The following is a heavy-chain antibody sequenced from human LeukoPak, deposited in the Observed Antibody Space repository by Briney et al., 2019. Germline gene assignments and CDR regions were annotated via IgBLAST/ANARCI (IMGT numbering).Heavy chain of an antibody. V-gene: IGHV3-66*01. J-gene: IGHJ5*02. CDR1: GFTVSNNW. D-gene: IGHD2-2*01. CDR3: ARDPSAVTANTYA. CDR2: IFSRGDT. Sequence: PGGSLRLSCAASGFTVSNNWMNWVRQAPGKGREWGSLIFSRGDTQYADSVKERFTISREASKNTLYLQMNNLRAEDTAVYYCARDPSAVTANTYAWGQGTLVTGSS.